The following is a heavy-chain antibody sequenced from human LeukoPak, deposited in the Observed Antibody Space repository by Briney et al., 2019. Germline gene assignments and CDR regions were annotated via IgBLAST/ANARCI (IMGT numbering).Heavy chain of an antibody. J-gene: IGHJ4*02. CDR1: GFTFDDYA. D-gene: IGHD4-23*01. CDR2: ISWDGGST. CDR3: AKSNYGGNFIVY. Sequence: PGGSLRLSCAASGFTFDDYAMHWVRQAPGKGPEWVSLISWDGGSTYYADSVKGRFTISRDNSKNSLYLQLNSLRAEDTALYYCAKSNYGGNFIVYWGQGTLVTVSS. V-gene: IGHV3-43D*04.